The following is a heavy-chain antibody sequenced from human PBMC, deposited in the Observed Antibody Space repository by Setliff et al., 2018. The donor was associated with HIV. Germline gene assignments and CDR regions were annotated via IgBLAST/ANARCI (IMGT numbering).Heavy chain of an antibody. D-gene: IGHD6-13*01. Sequence: PSETLSLTCTVSGGSVSSSTTYYWGWIRQPPGKGLEWIGYIYNSGSTIYNPSLKSRVTLSLDTSKNQFSLKLSSVPAADTAIYYCARTYSSNWYIEYWGQGTLVTVSS. V-gene: IGHV4-61*05. CDR3: ARTYSSNWYIEY. CDR2: IYNSGST. CDR1: GGSVSSSTTYY. J-gene: IGHJ4*02.